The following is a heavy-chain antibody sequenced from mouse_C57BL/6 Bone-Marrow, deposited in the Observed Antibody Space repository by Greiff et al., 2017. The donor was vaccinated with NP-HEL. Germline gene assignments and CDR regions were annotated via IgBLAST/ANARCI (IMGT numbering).Heavy chain of an antibody. D-gene: IGHD1-1*01. CDR2: ISSGGSYT. CDR1: GFTFSSYG. V-gene: IGHV5-6*01. Sequence: EVQVVESGGDLVKPGGSLKLSCAASGFTFSSYGMSWVRQTPDKRLEWVATISSGGSYTYYPDSVKGRFTISRDNAKNTLYLQMSSLKSEDTAMYCCARLLAFAYWGQGTLVTVSA. CDR3: ARLLAFAY. J-gene: IGHJ3*01.